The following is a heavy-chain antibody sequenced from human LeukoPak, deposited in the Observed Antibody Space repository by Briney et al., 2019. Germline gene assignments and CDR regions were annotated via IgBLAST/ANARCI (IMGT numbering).Heavy chain of an antibody. CDR1: ELPLDDYG. CDR3: ARGSLLVVKTLDY. D-gene: IGHD2-15*01. CDR2: INWNGGST. Sequence: GGSLRLSCEASELPLDDYGMSGVPQVQGKGLDGFPGINWNGGSTGYADSVKGRFTISRDNAKNSLYLQMNSLRAEDTALYYCARGSLLVVKTLDYWGQGTLVTVSS. V-gene: IGHV3-20*04. J-gene: IGHJ4*02.